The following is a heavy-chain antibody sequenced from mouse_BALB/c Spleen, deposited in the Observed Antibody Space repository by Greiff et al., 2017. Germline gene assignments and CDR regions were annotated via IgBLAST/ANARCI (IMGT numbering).Heavy chain of an antibody. CDR3: TRTGYDFDY. V-gene: IGHV6-6*02. Sequence: EVKLMESGGGLVQPGGSMKLSCVASGFTFSNYWMNWVRQSPEKGLEWVAEIRLKSNNYATHYAESVKGRFTISRDDSKSSVYLQMNNLRAEDTGIYYCTRTGYDFDYWGQGTTLTVSS. J-gene: IGHJ2*01. D-gene: IGHD1-2*01. CDR1: GFTFSNYW. CDR2: IRLKSNNYAT.